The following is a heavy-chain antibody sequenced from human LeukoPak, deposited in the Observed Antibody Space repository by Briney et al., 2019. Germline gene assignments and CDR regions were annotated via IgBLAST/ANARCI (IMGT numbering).Heavy chain of an antibody. CDR3: ARSLSVTPGGYFDY. CDR2: IYYTGST. D-gene: IGHD4-17*01. J-gene: IGHJ4*02. V-gene: IGHV4-59*01. Sequence: SETLSLICTVSGGSISNYYWTWIRQPPGKGLEWIGFIYYTGSTNYDPSLKSRVTISLDTSKNQFSLKLNSVTAADTAVYYCARSLSVTPGGYFDYWGQGTLVTVSS. CDR1: GGSISNYY.